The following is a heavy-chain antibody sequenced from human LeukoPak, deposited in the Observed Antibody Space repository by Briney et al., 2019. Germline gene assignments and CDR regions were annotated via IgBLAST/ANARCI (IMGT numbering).Heavy chain of an antibody. Sequence: GGSLRLSCAASGFTYSYYWMSWVRQTPGKGLEWVANIKPDGSEKDYVDSVKGRFTISRDNAKNSLYLQMDSLRAEDTAVYYCAREDMWAFDIWGQGTMVTVSS. CDR3: AREDMWAFDI. J-gene: IGHJ3*02. CDR2: IKPDGSEK. V-gene: IGHV3-7*01. CDR1: GFTYSYYW. D-gene: IGHD2-15*01.